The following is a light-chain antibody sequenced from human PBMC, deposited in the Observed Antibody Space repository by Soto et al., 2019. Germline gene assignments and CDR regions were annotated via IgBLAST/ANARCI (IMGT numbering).Light chain of an antibody. J-gene: IGKJ1*01. V-gene: IGKV3-15*01. CDR1: VTGATN. CDR2: DAS. CDR3: QQYNNWPPPCT. Sequence: EIVMTQSPVTLSMSPGETATLSCRASVTGATNVAWYQQTPGQAPRLLIYDASARATGIPARFSGSGFGTEFTLTITSLQSEDFALYYCQQYNNWPPPCTFGQGTKVDIK.